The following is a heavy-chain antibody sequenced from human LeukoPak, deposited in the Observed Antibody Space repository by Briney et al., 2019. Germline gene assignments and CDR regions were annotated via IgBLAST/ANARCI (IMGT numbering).Heavy chain of an antibody. CDR3: AKDRWGEPRGVYVY. CDR2: IYSGGST. J-gene: IGHJ4*02. D-gene: IGHD3-16*01. CDR1: GFTVSSNY. Sequence: GGSLRLSCAASGFTVSSNYMSWVRQAPGKGLEWVSVIYSGGSTYYADSVKGRFTISRDNSKNTLYLQMNSLRAEDTAVYYCAKDRWGEPRGVYVYWGQGTLVTVSS. V-gene: IGHV3-53*01.